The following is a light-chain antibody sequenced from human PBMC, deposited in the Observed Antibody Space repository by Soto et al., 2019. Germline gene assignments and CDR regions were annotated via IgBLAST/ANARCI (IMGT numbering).Light chain of an antibody. V-gene: IGLV2-14*01. Sequence: QSVLTQPASVSGSPGQSITISCTGTSSDVGGYNYVSRYQQHPGKAPKLMIYEVSNRPSGVSNRFSGSKSGNTASLTISGLQAEDEADYYCSSYTSSSTLGFGTGTKVTVL. CDR1: SSDVGGYNY. J-gene: IGLJ1*01. CDR2: EVS. CDR3: SSYTSSSTLG.